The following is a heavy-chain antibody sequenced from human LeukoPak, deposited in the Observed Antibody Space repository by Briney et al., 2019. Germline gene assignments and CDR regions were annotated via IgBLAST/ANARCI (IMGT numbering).Heavy chain of an antibody. CDR3: ARGSSHFDY. V-gene: IGHV3-48*02. CDR1: GFTFSTYN. Sequence: GGSLRLSCAASGFTFSTYNMNWVRQAPGKGLEWVSHISSRSSTKYYADSVKGRFTISRDNAKNSLYLQMNSLRDEDTAAYHCARGSSHFDYWGQGTLVSVSS. J-gene: IGHJ4*02. D-gene: IGHD6-13*01. CDR2: ISSRSSTK.